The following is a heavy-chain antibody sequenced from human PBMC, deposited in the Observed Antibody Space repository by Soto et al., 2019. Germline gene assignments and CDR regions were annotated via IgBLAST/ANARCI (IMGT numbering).Heavy chain of an antibody. J-gene: IGHJ4*02. CDR3: ARDVMWLAYFDC. V-gene: IGHV3-30*03. CDR1: GFTFSTYG. D-gene: IGHD6-19*01. CDR2: ISYDGSSK. Sequence: QVQLVESGGGVVQPGRSLRLSCAASGFTFSTYGTHWVRQAPGKGLEWVAVISYDGSSKYYADSVKGRFTISRDNSKNTLDLQMNSLRAEDTAVYYCARDVMWLAYFDCWGQGALVTVSS.